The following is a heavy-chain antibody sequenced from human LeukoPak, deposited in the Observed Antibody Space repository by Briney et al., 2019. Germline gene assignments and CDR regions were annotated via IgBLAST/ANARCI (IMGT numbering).Heavy chain of an antibody. V-gene: IGHV3-21*01. CDR2: ISSSSNYI. Sequence: GGSLRLSCAASGFTFNTYSMNWVRQAPGKGLEWVSSISSSSNYIYYADSVKGRFTISRDNAKNSLYLQMNSLRAEDTAVYYCARDPDCSGGSCHPEKYDRQVFWGQGTLVTVSS. J-gene: IGHJ4*02. CDR3: ARDPDCSGGSCHPEKYDRQVF. D-gene: IGHD2-15*01. CDR1: GFTFNTYS.